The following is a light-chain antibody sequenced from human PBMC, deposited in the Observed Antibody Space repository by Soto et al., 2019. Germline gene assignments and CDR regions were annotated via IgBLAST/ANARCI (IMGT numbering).Light chain of an antibody. CDR1: QSVSSY. CDR3: QQRSNWPFT. CDR2: DAS. Sequence: EIVLTQSPATLSFSPGERATLSCRASQSVSSYLAWYQQKPGQAPRLLIYDASNRATGIPARFSGSGSGTDFTLTISSLEPEDFAVYYCQQRSNWPFTFGGGTKVDIK. V-gene: IGKV3-11*01. J-gene: IGKJ4*01.